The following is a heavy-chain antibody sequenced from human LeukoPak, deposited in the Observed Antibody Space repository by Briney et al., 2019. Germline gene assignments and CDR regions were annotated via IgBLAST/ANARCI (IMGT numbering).Heavy chain of an antibody. CDR2: INHSGST. CDR1: GGSISSYY. J-gene: IGHJ5*02. CDR3: ARGPYYDFWSGPIMANWFDP. V-gene: IGHV4-34*01. Sequence: PSETLSLTCTVSGGSISSYYWSWIRQPPGKGLEWIGEINHSGSTNYNPSLKSRVTISVDTSKNQFSLKLSSVTAADTAVYYCARGPYYDFWSGPIMANWFDPWGQGTLVTVSS. D-gene: IGHD3-3*01.